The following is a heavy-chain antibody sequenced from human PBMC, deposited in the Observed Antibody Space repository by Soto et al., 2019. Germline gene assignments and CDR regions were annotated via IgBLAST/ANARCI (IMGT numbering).Heavy chain of an antibody. J-gene: IGHJ4*02. CDR1: GFTVSSKY. Sequence: PGGSLRLSCAASGFTVSSKYMTWIRQAPGKGLEWVATNYVAGSTYYADSVKGRFTISTDNSRNTLYLQMNAVRVEDTAMYYCASAHYGDERYAVDYCGRGTLVTVSS. D-gene: IGHD4-17*01. V-gene: IGHV3-53*01. CDR3: ASAHYGDERYAVDY. CDR2: NYVAGST.